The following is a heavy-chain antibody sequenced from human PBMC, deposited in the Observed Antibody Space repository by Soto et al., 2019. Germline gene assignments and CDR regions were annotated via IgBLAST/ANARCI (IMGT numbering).Heavy chain of an antibody. Sequence: ASVKVSCKASGYGVTQYVIHWVRQAPGQRLEWMGWIGAGDGKTYYSQNFQGRVTITKDTSASTVYMELSSLVSEDTAVYYCVRDYASDSGVHLDFWGQGTLVTVSS. CDR3: VRDYASDSGVHLDF. J-gene: IGHJ4*02. D-gene: IGHD3-22*01. CDR1: GYGVTQYV. CDR2: IGAGDGKT. V-gene: IGHV1-3*01.